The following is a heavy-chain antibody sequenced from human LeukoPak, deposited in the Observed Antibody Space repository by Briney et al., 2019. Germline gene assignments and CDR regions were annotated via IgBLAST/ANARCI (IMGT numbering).Heavy chain of an antibody. Sequence: PSETLSLTCTVSGGSISSYYWSWIRQPPGKGLEWIGYIYTSGSTNYNPSFKSRVTISVDTSKNQFSLKLSSVTAADTAVYYCARQLVVVTGGWFDPWGQGTLVTVSS. CDR1: GGSISSYY. D-gene: IGHD2-21*02. CDR3: ARQLVVVTGGWFDP. J-gene: IGHJ5*02. V-gene: IGHV4-4*09. CDR2: IYTSGST.